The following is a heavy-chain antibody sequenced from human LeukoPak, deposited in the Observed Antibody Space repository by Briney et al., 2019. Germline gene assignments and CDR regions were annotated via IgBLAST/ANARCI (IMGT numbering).Heavy chain of an antibody. Sequence: GSLRLSCAASGFTFNTYAMSWVRQAPGKRLEWVSTVSGGGDVTHYADSVKGRFTVSRDNSKSTVYLQMDNLRAEDAAVYYCAKDLFGPGTYFDYWGQGALVTVSS. J-gene: IGHJ4*02. CDR1: GFTFNTYA. CDR2: VSGGGDVT. V-gene: IGHV3-23*01. D-gene: IGHD3-10*01. CDR3: AKDLFGPGTYFDY.